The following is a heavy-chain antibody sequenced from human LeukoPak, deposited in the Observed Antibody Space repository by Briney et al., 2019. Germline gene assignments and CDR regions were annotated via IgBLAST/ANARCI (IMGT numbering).Heavy chain of an antibody. CDR1: GGSISSYY. Sequence: SETLSLTCTVSGGSISSYYWSWIQQPPGKGLEWIGYIYYTGSTNNNPSLRSRVTISVDTSKNQFSLKLSSVTAADTAVYYCAKEVSSMNNWFDPWGQGTLVTVSS. D-gene: IGHD6-6*01. CDR2: IYYTGST. V-gene: IGHV4-59*01. J-gene: IGHJ5*02. CDR3: AKEVSSMNNWFDP.